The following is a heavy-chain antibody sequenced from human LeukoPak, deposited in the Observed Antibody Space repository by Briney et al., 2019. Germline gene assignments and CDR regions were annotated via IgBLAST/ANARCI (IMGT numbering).Heavy chain of an antibody. V-gene: IGHV3-23*01. CDR3: AKAPVGQLLSSFDY. J-gene: IGHJ4*02. D-gene: IGHD2-2*01. CDR2: ISGSGGST. CDR1: GFTFSSYA. Sequence: QSGGSLRLSCAASGFTFSSYAMSWVRQAPGKGLEWVSAISGSGGSTYYADSVKGRFTISRDNSKNTLYLQMNSLRAEDTAVYYCAKAPVGQLLSSFDYWGQGTLVTVSS.